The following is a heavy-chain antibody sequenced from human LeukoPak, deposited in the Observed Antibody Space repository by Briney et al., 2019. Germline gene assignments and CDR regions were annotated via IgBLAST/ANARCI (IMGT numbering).Heavy chain of an antibody. J-gene: IGHJ3*02. CDR3: ARALWATTHAFDI. CDR1: GGTFSSYA. CDR2: IIPIFGTA. Sequence: SVKVSCKASGGTFSSYAISWVRQAPGQGLEWMGGIIPIFGTANYAQKFQGRVTITTDESTSTAYMELSSLRSEDTAVYYCARALWATTHAFDIWGQGTMVTVSS. D-gene: IGHD1-1*01. V-gene: IGHV1-69*05.